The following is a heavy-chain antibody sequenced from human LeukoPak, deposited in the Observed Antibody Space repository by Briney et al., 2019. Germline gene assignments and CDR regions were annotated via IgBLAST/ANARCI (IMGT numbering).Heavy chain of an antibody. J-gene: IGHJ3*02. CDR2: ISSSGSTI. CDR1: GFTFSSYA. V-gene: IGHV3-48*04. D-gene: IGHD2-15*01. CDR3: ARGYCSGGSCYVDAFDI. Sequence: GGSLRLSCAASGFTFSSYAMHWVRQAPGKGLEWVSYISSSGSTIYYADSVKGRFTISRDNAKNSLYLQMNSLRAEDTAVYYCARGYCSGGSCYVDAFDIWGQGTMVTVSS.